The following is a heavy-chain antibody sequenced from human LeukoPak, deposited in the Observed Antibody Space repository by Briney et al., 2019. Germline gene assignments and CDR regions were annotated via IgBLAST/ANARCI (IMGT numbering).Heavy chain of an antibody. CDR3: ARDTSRVITVTPNDVFDL. V-gene: IGHV1-2*02. J-gene: IGHJ3*01. CDR1: QYTFTDYY. CDR2: INPKSGVT. Sequence: ASVKVSCKATQYTFTDYYIHWVRQAPGQGLEWMGWINPKSGVTKYAQKFQGRVTVTRDTSISSAYMELTSLRPDDTAVYYCARDTSRVITVTPNDVFDLWGQGTMVTVSS. D-gene: IGHD1-20*01.